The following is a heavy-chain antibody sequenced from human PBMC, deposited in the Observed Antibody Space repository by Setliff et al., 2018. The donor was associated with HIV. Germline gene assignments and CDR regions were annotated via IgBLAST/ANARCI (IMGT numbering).Heavy chain of an antibody. V-gene: IGHV1-18*01. CDR2: ISAYNGNT. J-gene: IGHJ3*02. D-gene: IGHD1-26*01. CDR1: GYTFTSYG. Sequence: ASVKVSCKASGYTFTSYGISWVRQAPGQGLEWMGWISAYNGNTNYAQQLQGRVTLTTDTSTSTAYMELRSLRADDTAVYYCARPAASSGTYYSRDDAFDIWGQGTMVTVSS. CDR3: ARPAASSGTYYSRDDAFDI.